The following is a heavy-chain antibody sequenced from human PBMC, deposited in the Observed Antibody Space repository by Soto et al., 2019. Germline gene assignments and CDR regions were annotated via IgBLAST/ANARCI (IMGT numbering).Heavy chain of an antibody. D-gene: IGHD6-19*01. CDR3: ARSRNKLQWLVRVLSY. V-gene: IGHV1-69*13. CDR2: IIPIFGTA. J-gene: IGHJ4*02. CDR1: GGTFSSYA. Sequence: GASVKVSCKASGGTFSSYAISWVRQAPGQGLEWMGGIIPIFGTANYAQKFQGRVTITADESTSTAYMELSSLRSEDTAVYYCARSRNKLQWLVRVLSYWGQGTLVTVSS.